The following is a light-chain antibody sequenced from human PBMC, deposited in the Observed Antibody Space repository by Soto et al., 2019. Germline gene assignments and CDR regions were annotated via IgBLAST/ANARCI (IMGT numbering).Light chain of an antibody. CDR2: EVS. CDR1: SSDVGAHNF. J-gene: IGLJ1*01. V-gene: IGLV2-8*01. Sequence: QSTLTQPPSASGSPGKSVTISGTGTSSDVGAHNFVSWHQQHPGKAPQLMVYEVSKRPSGVPDRFSGFKSGNTASLTVSGLQAEDDADYYCSSYAGSNNYVFGTGTKVTVL. CDR3: SSYAGSNNYV.